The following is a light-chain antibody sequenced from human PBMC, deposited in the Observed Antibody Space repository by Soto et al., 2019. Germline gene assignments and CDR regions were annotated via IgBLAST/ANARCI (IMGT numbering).Light chain of an antibody. J-gene: IGKJ2*03. CDR2: ATS. Sequence: EIVLTQSPGTLSLSLGERATLSCRASQSVSSNYLAWYQQKPGQAPRLLIYATSSRATGIPDRFSGSGSGTDFTLPISRLETEDFAVYYCQQYGNSPRYSFGQGTKLEIK. CDR3: QQYGNSPRYS. CDR1: QSVSSNY. V-gene: IGKV3-20*01.